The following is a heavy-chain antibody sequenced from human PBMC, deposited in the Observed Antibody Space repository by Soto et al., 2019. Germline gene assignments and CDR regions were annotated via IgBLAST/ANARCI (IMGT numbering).Heavy chain of an antibody. Sequence: QITLKESGPSLVQPTQTLTLTCTFSGFSLSTRGVGVGWFRQPPGRALEWLALIYWDDDKRYSPSLQNRLTHTRHTSKTQVVLTMTNMDPVDTATYYSAHRPYGYKFYFDHWGQGNLVTVPS. CDR3: AHRPYGYKFYFDH. CDR1: GFSLSTRGVG. J-gene: IGHJ4*02. V-gene: IGHV2-5*02. D-gene: IGHD5-18*01. CDR2: IYWDDDK.